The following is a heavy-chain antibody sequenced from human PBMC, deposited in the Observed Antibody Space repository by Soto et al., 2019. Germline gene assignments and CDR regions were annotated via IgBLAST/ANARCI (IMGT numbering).Heavy chain of an antibody. V-gene: IGHV3-30*18. CDR3: AKDLDIAVAGQSAFDI. D-gene: IGHD6-19*01. CDR1: GFTFSSYG. J-gene: IGHJ3*02. CDR2: ISYDGSNK. Sequence: GGSLRLSCAASGFTFSSYGMHWVRQAPGKGLEWVAVISYDGSNKYYADSVKGRFTISRDNSKNTLYLQMNSLRAEDTAVYYCAKDLDIAVAGQSAFDIWGQGTMVTVSS.